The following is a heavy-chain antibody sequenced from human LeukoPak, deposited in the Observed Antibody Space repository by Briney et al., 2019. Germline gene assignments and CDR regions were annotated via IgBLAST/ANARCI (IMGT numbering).Heavy chain of an antibody. CDR2: ISGSGGST. V-gene: IGHV3-23*01. J-gene: IGHJ4*02. CDR1: GFTFSSYA. Sequence: GGSLRLSCAASGFTFSSYAMSWVRQAPGKGLEWVSAISGSGGSTYYADSVKGRFTISRDNAKNSLYLQMNSLRAEDTAVYYCARVLHKRNYDSSDYYGYWGQGTLVTVSS. D-gene: IGHD3-22*01. CDR3: ARVLHKRNYDSSDYYGY.